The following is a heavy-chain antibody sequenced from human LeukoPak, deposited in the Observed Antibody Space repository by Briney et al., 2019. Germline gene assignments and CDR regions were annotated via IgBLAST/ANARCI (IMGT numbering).Heavy chain of an antibody. CDR2: IRYDGGGK. CDR3: AKALYGDSKHYYYYMDV. CDR1: GLTFSSYG. Sequence: GGSLRLSCAVSGLTFSSYGMHWVRQAPGKGLEWVALIRYDGGGKFYADSVKGRFTISRDNSKNTLYLQMNSLRAEDTAVYYCAKALYGDSKHYYYYMDVWGKGTTVTVSS. D-gene: IGHD4-17*01. V-gene: IGHV3-30*02. J-gene: IGHJ6*03.